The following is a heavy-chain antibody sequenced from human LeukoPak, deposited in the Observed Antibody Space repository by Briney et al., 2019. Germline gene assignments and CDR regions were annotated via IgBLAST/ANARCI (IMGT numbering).Heavy chain of an antibody. CDR3: ATYSRSYPFDY. D-gene: IGHD1-26*01. CDR1: GYTFTSYA. J-gene: IGHJ4*02. CDR2: INPNSGGT. Sequence: ASVKVSCKASGYTFTSYAMNWVRQAPGQGLEWMGWINPNSGGTNYAQKFQGRVTMTRDTSISTAYMELSGLRSDDTAVYYCATYSRSYPFDYWGQGTLVTVSS. V-gene: IGHV1-2*02.